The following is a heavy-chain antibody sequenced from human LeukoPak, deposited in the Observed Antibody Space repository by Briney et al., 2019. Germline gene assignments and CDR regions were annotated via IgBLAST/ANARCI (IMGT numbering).Heavy chain of an antibody. D-gene: IGHD6-19*01. Sequence: SETLSLTCAVYGGSFSGYYWSWIRQPPGKGLEWIGEINHSGSTSYNPSLKSRVTISVDTSKNQFSLKLSSVTAADTAVYYCARGVSSGWRHYYYGMDVWGQGTTVTVSS. CDR3: ARGVSSGWRHYYYGMDV. V-gene: IGHV4-34*01. CDR2: INHSGST. J-gene: IGHJ6*02. CDR1: GGSFSGYY.